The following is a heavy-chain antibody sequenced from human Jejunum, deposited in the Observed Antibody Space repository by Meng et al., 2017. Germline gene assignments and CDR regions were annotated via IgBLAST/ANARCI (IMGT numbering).Heavy chain of an antibody. Sequence: GESLKISCATSGFTFANHWMTWVRQAPGKGLEWVANIKTDGSDAYYVDSVKGRFTNSRDNARNSLYLQMNSLRAEDTAVYYCTRYRDSIDYWGQGTLVTVSS. D-gene: IGHD2-15*01. CDR1: GFTFANHW. CDR3: TRYRDSIDY. V-gene: IGHV3-7*01. CDR2: IKTDGSDA. J-gene: IGHJ4*02.